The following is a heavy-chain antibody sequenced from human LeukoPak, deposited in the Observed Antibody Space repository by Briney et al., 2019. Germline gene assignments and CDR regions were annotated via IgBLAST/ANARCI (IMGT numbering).Heavy chain of an antibody. CDR3: ARGEIAAAEDY. CDR1: GYTFTGYY. D-gene: IGHD6-13*01. J-gene: IGHJ4*02. V-gene: IGHV1-2*02. Sequence: RASVKVSCKASGYTFTGYYVHWVRQAPGQGLEWMGWINPHSGDTNYAQKFQGRVTVTRDTSISTAYMELSRLRSDDTAVYYCARGEIAAAEDYWGQGTLVTVSS. CDR2: INPHSGDT.